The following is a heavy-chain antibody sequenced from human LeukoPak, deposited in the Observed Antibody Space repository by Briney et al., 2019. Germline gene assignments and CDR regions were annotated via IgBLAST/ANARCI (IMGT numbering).Heavy chain of an antibody. CDR3: ARDDCGDTCYPGGY. V-gene: IGHV1-3*01. D-gene: IGHD2-2*01. CDR2: INAGNGDT. Sequence: ASVKVSCKASGYTFTKYVVHWVRQAPGQRPEWMGWINAGNGDTKYSQNFQDRVTITRDTSANTVYMELSSLTSEDTALYYCARDDCGDTCYPGGYWGQGTLVTVSS. J-gene: IGHJ4*02. CDR1: GYTFTKYV.